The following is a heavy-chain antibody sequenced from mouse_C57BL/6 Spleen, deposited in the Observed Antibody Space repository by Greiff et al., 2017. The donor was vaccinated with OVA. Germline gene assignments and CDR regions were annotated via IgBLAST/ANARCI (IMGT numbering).Heavy chain of an antibody. V-gene: IGHV3-6*01. CDR1: GYSITSGYY. D-gene: IGHD2-4*01. Sequence: EVQRVESGPGLVKPSQSLSLTCSVTGYSITSGYYWNWIRQFPGNKLEWMGYISYDGSNNYNPSLKNRISITRDTSKNQFFLKLNSVTTEDTATYYCARRGFYYDYDDYAMDYWGQGTSVTVSS. CDR2: ISYDGSN. CDR3: ARRGFYYDYDDYAMDY. J-gene: IGHJ4*01.